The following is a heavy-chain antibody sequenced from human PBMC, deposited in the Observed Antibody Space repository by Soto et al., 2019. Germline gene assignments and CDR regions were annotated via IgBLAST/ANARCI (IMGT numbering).Heavy chain of an antibody. CDR1: GGTFSTST. D-gene: IGHD6-19*01. V-gene: IGHV1-69*02. J-gene: IGHJ4*02. CDR3: ARGVRAVFPYVVDS. CDR2: IIPILDIA. Sequence: QVQLVQSGAEVKKPGSSVKVSCKASGGTFSTSTISWVRQAPGQGLEWMGKIIPILDIANYAQKFQGRVTITADRSSGTAYMELTSLRSEDTAMYYWARGVRAVFPYVVDSWGQGAVVTVSS.